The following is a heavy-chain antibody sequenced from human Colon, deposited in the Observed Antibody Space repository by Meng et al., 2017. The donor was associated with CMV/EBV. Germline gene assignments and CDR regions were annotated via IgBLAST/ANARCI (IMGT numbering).Heavy chain of an antibody. CDR1: GSTFSRYI. V-gene: IGHV1-69*05. CDR2: IIPISGTT. J-gene: IGHJ4*02. Sequence: ASGSTFSRYIRSWVRQAPGQGLEWMGGIIPISGTTNYAERFQARVTITTDKSSSTAYMELSSLRSEDTAVYYCARGMTTSWLWGFDYWGQGTLVTVSS. CDR3: ARGMTTSWLWGFDY. D-gene: IGHD2-2*01.